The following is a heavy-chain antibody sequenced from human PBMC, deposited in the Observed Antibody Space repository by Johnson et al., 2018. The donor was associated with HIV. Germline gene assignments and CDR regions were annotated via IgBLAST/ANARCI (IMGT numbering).Heavy chain of an antibody. D-gene: IGHD5-24*01. Sequence: VQLVESGGGLVQPGGSLRLSCVASGITFSRYWMSWVRQAPGKGLEWVSVIYSGGSTYYADSVKGRFTISRDNSKNTLYLQMNSLRAEDTAVYYCAREMAATNAWALDIWGQGTMVTVSS. V-gene: IGHV3-66*02. CDR3: AREMAATNAWALDI. CDR1: GITFSRYW. CDR2: IYSGGST. J-gene: IGHJ3*02.